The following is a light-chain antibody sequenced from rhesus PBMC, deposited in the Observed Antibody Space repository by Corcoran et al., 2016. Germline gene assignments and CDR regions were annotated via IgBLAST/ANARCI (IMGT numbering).Light chain of an antibody. V-gene: IGKV1S9*01. J-gene: IGKJ2*01. CDR3: QQGYSYPYS. CDR1: QSLSNY. CDR2: RAS. Sequence: DIQMTQSPSSLSASVGDRVTITCQASQSLSNYLHWYQQKPGKIPKLLIYRASSLQIGIPSRFSGSGSGTDFTLTISSLQPEDFATYYCQQGYSYPYSCGQGTKVEIK.